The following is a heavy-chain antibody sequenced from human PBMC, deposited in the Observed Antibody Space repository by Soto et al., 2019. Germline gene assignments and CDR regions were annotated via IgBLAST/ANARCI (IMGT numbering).Heavy chain of an antibody. CDR3: AKARPNMSGYYYCWFDP. CDR1: GFTFSSYG. D-gene: IGHD3-22*01. J-gene: IGHJ5*02. CDR2: ISYDGSNK. V-gene: IGHV3-30*18. Sequence: QVQLVESGGGVVQPGRSLRLSCAASGFTFSSYGMHWVRQAPGKGLEWVAVISYDGSNKYYADSVKGRFTISRDNSKNXXYLQMNSLRAEDTAVYYCAKARPNMSGYYYCWFDPWGQGTLVTVSS.